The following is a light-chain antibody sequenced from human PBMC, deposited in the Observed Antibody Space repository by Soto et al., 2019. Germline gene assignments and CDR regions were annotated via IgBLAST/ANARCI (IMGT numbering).Light chain of an antibody. CDR1: QSVSSSY. CDR3: QQYGTSPPWT. Sequence: EIVLTQSPGTLSLSPGERATLSCRASQSVSSSYSAWYQQKPGQATRLLIYGGSSRTTGTPDRFSGSESGTDFTLSISRLEPEDFAVYYCQQYGTSPPWTFGQGTKVEIK. CDR2: GGS. V-gene: IGKV3-20*01. J-gene: IGKJ1*01.